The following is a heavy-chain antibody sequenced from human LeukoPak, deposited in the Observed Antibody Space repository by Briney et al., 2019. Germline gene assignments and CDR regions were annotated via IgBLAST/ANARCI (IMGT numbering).Heavy chain of an antibody. CDR1: GGSISSGSYY. Sequence: KSSQTLSLTCTVSGGSISSGSYYWSWIRQPAGKGLEWIGRMYTSGYTNYNPSLKSRVTISVDTSKNQFSLKLSSVTAADTAVYYCAREIDKGWFDPWGQGTLVTVSS. V-gene: IGHV4-61*02. CDR2: MYTSGYT. J-gene: IGHJ5*02. CDR3: AREIDKGWFDP.